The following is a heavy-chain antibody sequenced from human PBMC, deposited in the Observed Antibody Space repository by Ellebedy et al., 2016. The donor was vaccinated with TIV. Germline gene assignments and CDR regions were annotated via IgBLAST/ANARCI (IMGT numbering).Heavy chain of an antibody. CDR2: IIPIFGTA. D-gene: IGHD5-18*01. CDR3: ARDLGCSYGPVGYYYGMDV. Sequence: SVKVSXXASGGTFSSYAISWVRQAPGQGFEWMGGIIPIFGTANYAQKFQGRVTITADESTSTAYMELSSLRSEDTAVYYCARDLGCSYGPVGYYYGMDVWGQGTTVTVSS. J-gene: IGHJ6*02. V-gene: IGHV1-69*13. CDR1: GGTFSSYA.